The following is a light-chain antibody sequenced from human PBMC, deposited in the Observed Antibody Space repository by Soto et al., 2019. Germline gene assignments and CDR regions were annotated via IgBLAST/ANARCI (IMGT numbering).Light chain of an antibody. J-gene: IGLJ7*01. Sequence: QTVVTQEPSLSVSPGGTVTLTCGLSSGSVSESHYSGWYQQTPGQAPRTLIYSSNIRSSGVPDRFSGSILGNKAALTITGAQVDDESDYFCMLYLGGGVSVFGGGTQLTVL. CDR2: SSN. V-gene: IGLV8-61*01. CDR1: SGSVSESHY. CDR3: MLYLGGGVSV.